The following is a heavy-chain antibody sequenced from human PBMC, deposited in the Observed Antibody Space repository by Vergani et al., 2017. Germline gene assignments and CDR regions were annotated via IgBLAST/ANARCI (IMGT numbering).Heavy chain of an antibody. CDR2: ISSSSTI. CDR3: ARVGIVTTATNYYYYYMDV. V-gene: IGHV3-48*01. D-gene: IGHD4-11*01. Sequence: EVQLVESGGGLVQPGGSLRLSCAASGFTFSSYTMNWVRQAPGKGLEWISYISSSSTIYYADSVKGRFTISRDNAKNSLYLQMNSLRAEDTAVYYCARVGIVTTATNYYYYYMDVWGKGTTVTVSS. J-gene: IGHJ6*03. CDR1: GFTFSSYT.